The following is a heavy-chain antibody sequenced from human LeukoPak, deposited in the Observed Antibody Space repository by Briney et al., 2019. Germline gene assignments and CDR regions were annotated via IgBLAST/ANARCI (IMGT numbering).Heavy chain of an antibody. J-gene: IGHJ4*02. CDR2: IIPIFGTA. V-gene: IGHV1-69*05. CDR1: GGTFSSYA. D-gene: IGHD2-2*01. CDR3: ARGRSSRRSSKSQYYFDY. Sequence: GSSVKVSCKASGGTFSSYAISWVRQAPGQGLEWMGGIIPIFGTANYAQKFQGRVTITTDESTSTAYMELSSLRSEDTAVYYCARGRSSRRSSKSQYYFDYWGQGTLVTVSS.